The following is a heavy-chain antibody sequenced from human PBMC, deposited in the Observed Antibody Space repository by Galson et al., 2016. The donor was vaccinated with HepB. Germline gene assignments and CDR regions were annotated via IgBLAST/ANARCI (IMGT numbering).Heavy chain of an antibody. CDR1: GFTFDDYT. D-gene: IGHD6-25*01. Sequence: SLRLSCAVSGFTFDDYTMHWVRQGPGKGLEWVALINWDGGSAYYADSVKGRFTISRDNSKSSLYLQMNRLTFEDTALYYCAKDIRAAFYGMDGWGRGTTVTVSS. J-gene: IGHJ6*02. V-gene: IGHV3-43*01. CDR2: INWDGGSA. CDR3: AKDIRAAFYGMDG.